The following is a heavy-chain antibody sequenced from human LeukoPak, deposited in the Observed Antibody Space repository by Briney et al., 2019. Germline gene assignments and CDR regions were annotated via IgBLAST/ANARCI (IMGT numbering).Heavy chain of an antibody. J-gene: IGHJ4*02. CDR1: GFTFSTSS. D-gene: IGHD5-24*01. CDR3: ARGDGFHHFDY. V-gene: IGHV3-48*02. Sequence: QSGGSLRRSCVVSGFTFSTSSMNWVRQAPGKGLEWVSFISSSSNNFYYADSVRGRFTISRDNAQNSLYLHMSSLRDEDTAVYYCARGDGFHHFDYWGQGALVTVSS. CDR2: ISSSSNNF.